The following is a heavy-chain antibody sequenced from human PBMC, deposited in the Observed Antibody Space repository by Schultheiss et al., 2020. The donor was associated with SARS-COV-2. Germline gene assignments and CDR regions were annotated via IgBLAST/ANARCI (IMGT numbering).Heavy chain of an antibody. V-gene: IGHV3-74*01. Sequence: GGSLRLSCAASGFTFRNYWMHWVRQIPGKGLVWVSRINSDGSASSYADSVKGRFTVSRDNAGNTLYLQMNNLRVEDTAIYYCARARAEQHLPFSWGPIPHPTTWFDPWGQGTLVTVSS. CDR2: INSDGSAS. CDR1: GFTFRNYW. D-gene: IGHD6-13*01. CDR3: ARARAEQHLPFSWGPIPHPTTWFDP. J-gene: IGHJ5*02.